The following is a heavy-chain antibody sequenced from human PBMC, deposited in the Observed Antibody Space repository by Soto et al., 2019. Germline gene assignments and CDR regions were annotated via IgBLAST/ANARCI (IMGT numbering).Heavy chain of an antibody. CDR2: IWYDGSNK. V-gene: IGHV3-33*01. Sequence: PVGSLRLSYAASGFTFSSYGMHWVRQAPGKGLEWVAVIWYDGSNKYYADSVKGRFTISRDNSKNTLYLQMNSLRAEDTAVYYCARESRSLMTTVTTPYYYGMDVWGQGTTVTVSS. CDR1: GFTFSSYG. D-gene: IGHD4-4*01. J-gene: IGHJ6*02. CDR3: ARESRSLMTTVTTPYYYGMDV.